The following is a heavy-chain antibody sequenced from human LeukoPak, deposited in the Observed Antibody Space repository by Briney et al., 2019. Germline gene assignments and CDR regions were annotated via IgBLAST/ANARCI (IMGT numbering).Heavy chain of an antibody. CDR1: GFTFSSYG. CDR3: ARDPTHRSDDFWSGEYLDY. Sequence: PGGSLRLSCAASGFTFSSYGMHWVRQAPGKGLEWVAVIWYDGSNKYYADSVKGRFTISRDDSKNTLYLQMNSLRAEDTAVYYCARDPTHRSDDFWSGEYLDYWGQGTLVTVSS. CDR2: IWYDGSNK. D-gene: IGHD3-3*01. V-gene: IGHV3-33*01. J-gene: IGHJ4*02.